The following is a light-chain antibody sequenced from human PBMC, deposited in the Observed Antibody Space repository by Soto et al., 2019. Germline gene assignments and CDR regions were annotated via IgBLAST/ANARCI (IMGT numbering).Light chain of an antibody. V-gene: IGKV4-1*01. CDR3: HQSYSSPLT. J-gene: IGKJ4*01. CDR2: WAS. CDR1: QTVLHNSYNKNY. Sequence: DIVMTQSPDSLAVSLGERATINCKSSQTVLHNSYNKNYLAWYQQKPGHPPKVLIYWASTRESGVPDRFSGSGSATHFPLTISYLPAEDVTVSYCHQSYSSPLTFGGGPKVEIK.